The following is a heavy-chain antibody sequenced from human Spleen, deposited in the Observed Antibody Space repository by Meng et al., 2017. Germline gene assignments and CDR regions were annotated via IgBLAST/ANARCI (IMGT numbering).Heavy chain of an antibody. CDR1: GYTFTGYY. V-gene: IGHV1-2*02. CDR3: ARDRGILRTLDAFDI. D-gene: IGHD2-15*01. J-gene: IGHJ3*02. CDR2: INPNSGGT. Sequence: ASVKVSCKASGYTFTGYYMHWVRQAPGQGLEWMGWINPNSGGTNYAQKFQGRVTMTRDTSISTAYMELSRLRSDDTAVYYCARDRGILRTLDAFDIWGQGTMVTVSS.